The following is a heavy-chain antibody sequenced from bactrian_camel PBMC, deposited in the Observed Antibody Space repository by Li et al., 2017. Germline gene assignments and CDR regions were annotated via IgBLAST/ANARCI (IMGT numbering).Heavy chain of an antibody. Sequence: QLVESGGRLVQPGESLRLSCVASGITFSRHDMSWVRQAPGKEVEWVAGITSLPSLFRAASYADSVKGRFTISRDNAKNTLYLQLNSLRIDDTAMYYCRRGGGAGAPEGQGTQVTVS. CDR2: ITSLPSLFRAA. CDR1: GITFSRHD. V-gene: IGHV3S6*01. D-gene: IGHD1*01. J-gene: IGHJ4*01.